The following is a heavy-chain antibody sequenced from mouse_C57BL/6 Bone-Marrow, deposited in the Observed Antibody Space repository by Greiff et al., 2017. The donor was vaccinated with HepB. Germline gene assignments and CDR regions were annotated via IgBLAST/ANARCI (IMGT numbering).Heavy chain of an antibody. Sequence: EVQLKQSGPELVKPGASVKISCKASGYSFTDYNMNWVKQSNGKSLEWIGVINPNYGTTGYNQKFKGKATLTVDQSSSTAYMQLNSLTSEDSAVYYCARTMVTTSYYYAMDYWGQGTSVTVSS. CDR1: GYSFTDYN. D-gene: IGHD2-3*01. CDR3: ARTMVTTSYYYAMDY. CDR2: INPNYGTT. V-gene: IGHV1-39*01. J-gene: IGHJ4*01.